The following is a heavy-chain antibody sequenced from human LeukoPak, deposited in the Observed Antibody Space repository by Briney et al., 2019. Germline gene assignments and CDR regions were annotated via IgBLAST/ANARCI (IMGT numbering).Heavy chain of an antibody. J-gene: IGHJ4*02. V-gene: IGHV3-72*01. CDR2: TRNKPNSYTT. Sequence: GGSLRLSCAASGFIVSDHYMDWVRQAPGKGLEWVGRTRNKPNSYTTEYAASVKGRFTISRDDSKDLVYLQMSSLKTEDTAVYYCARDQRGGRISWYSHFDFWGQGTLVTVSS. D-gene: IGHD6-13*01. CDR1: GFIVSDHY. CDR3: ARDQRGGRISWYSHFDF.